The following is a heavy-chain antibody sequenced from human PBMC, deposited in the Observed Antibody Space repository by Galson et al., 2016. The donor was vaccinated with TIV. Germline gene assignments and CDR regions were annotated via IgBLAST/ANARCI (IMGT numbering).Heavy chain of an antibody. V-gene: IGHV5-10-1*01. J-gene: IGHJ4*01. Sequence: QSGAEVKKPGKSLTISCKGSGYSFTNYWISWVRQMPGKGLEWMGRIDPSDSHTNYSPSFRGHVTISVDKAVSTTYLRWSSLKASDTAIYYCARRRFSYGYRSLNYFDYWGHGTLVTVSS. D-gene: IGHD5-18*01. CDR2: IDPSDSHT. CDR1: GYSFTNYW. CDR3: ARRRFSYGYRSLNYFDY.